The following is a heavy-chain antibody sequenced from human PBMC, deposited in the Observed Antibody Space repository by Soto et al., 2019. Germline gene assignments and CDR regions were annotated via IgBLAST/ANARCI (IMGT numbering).Heavy chain of an antibody. CDR2: NSGSGCST. J-gene: IGHJ4*02. Sequence: EVQLLESGGGLVQPGGSLRLSCAASGFTFSSYAMSWVRQAPGKGLEWVSANSGSGCSTYYSYSVKARFTISRDHSKTTLYLQVNSLRAEDTAVYYCANAQIPYSSRWYPFDYWGQGTLVTVSS. CDR3: ANAQIPYSSRWYPFDY. D-gene: IGHD6-13*01. V-gene: IGHV3-23*01. CDR1: GFTFSSYA.